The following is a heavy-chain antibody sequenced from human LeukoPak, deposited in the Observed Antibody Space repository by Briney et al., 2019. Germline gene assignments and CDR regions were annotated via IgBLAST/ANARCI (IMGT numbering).Heavy chain of an antibody. CDR3: ARRTYCTNGVCRDY. J-gene: IGHJ4*02. CDR2: IDPSDSYT. CDR1: GYSFTSYW. D-gene: IGHD2-8*01. V-gene: IGHV5-10-1*01. Sequence: GESLKISCKGSGYSFTSYWISWVRQVPGKGLEWMGRIDPSDSYTNYSPSFQGHVTISADKSISTAYLQWSSLKASDTAVCYCARRTYCTNGVCRDYWGQGTLVTVS.